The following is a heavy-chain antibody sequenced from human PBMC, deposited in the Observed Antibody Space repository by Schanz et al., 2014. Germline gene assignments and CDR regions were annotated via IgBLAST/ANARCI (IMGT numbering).Heavy chain of an antibody. Sequence: EVHLLESGGGLVQPGGSLRLSCAASGFTFSNHALSWVRQAPGKGLEWVSGIGGSGDSTHYADSVKGRFIISRDNSKNTLFLQMNSLRAEDTAVYFCARDGGRDGYNLAFDVWGQGTLVTVSS. CDR2: IGGSGDST. J-gene: IGHJ3*01. V-gene: IGHV3-23*01. CDR3: ARDGGRDGYNLAFDV. D-gene: IGHD5-12*01. CDR1: GFTFSNHA.